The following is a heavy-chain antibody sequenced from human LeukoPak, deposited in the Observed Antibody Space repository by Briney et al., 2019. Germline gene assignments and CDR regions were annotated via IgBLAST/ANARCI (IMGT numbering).Heavy chain of an antibody. V-gene: IGHV6-1*01. CDR2: TYYRSKWYN. Sequence: SQTLSLTCAISGDSVSSNSAAWNWIRQSPSRGLEWLGRTYYRSKWYNDYAVSVKSLITINPDTSKNQFSLQLNSVTPEDTAVYYCARESTHYYDSRGYSRGLGYWGQGTLVTVSS. D-gene: IGHD3-22*01. J-gene: IGHJ4*02. CDR1: GDSVSSNSAA. CDR3: ARESTHYYDSRGYSRGLGY.